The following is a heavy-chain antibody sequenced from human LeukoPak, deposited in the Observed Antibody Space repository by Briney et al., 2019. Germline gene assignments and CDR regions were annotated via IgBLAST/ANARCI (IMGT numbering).Heavy chain of an antibody. J-gene: IGHJ4*02. CDR3: ARTGYYYDSSGYYY. Sequence: SETLSLTCTVSGGSISSHYWSWLRQPPGKGLEWIGYIYYSGSTNYNPSLKSRVTISVDTSKNQFSLKLSSVTAADTAVHYCARTGYYYDSSGYYYWGQGTLVTVSS. D-gene: IGHD3-22*01. CDR1: GGSISSHY. CDR2: IYYSGST. V-gene: IGHV4-59*11.